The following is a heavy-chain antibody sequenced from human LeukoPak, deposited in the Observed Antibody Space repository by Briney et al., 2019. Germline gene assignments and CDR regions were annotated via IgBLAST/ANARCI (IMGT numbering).Heavy chain of an antibody. CDR1: GGSFSGYY. Sequence: SETLSLTCAVYGGSFSGYYWSWIRQPPGKGLEWIGEINHSGSTNYNPSLKSRVTISVDTSKNQFSLKLSSVTAADTAVYYCARTTEGYCRSTSCYGFYYSYYMDVWGKGTTVTISS. CDR3: ARTTEGYCRSTSCYGFYYSYYMDV. CDR2: INHSGST. V-gene: IGHV4-34*01. J-gene: IGHJ6*03. D-gene: IGHD2-2*01.